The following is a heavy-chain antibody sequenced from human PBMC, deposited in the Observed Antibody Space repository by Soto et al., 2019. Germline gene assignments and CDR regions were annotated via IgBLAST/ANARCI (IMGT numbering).Heavy chain of an antibody. CDR2: IYYRRST. Sequence: LTCTVSCGSSSGRQWSCVRQATVNGLEWTGHIYYRRSTSYNPSLKSRSTISVDTSNTQFSLKLNPVTTADTAVYYCARDGREAPGMDVWGQGTKVTVSS. J-gene: IGHJ6*02. V-gene: IGHV4-59*11. D-gene: IGHD1-26*01. CDR3: ARDGREAPGMDV. CDR1: CGSSSGRQ.